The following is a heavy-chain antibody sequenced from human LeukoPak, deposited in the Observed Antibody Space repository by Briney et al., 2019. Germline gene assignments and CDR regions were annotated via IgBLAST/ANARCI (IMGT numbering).Heavy chain of an antibody. J-gene: IGHJ5*02. CDR2: IYHSGST. V-gene: IGHV4-38-2*01. Sequence: SETLSLTCAVSGYSISSGYYWGWIRQPPGKGLEWIGSIYHSGSTYYNPSLKSRVTISVDTSKNQFSLKLSSVTAAVTAVYYCARLYDFWSGFGFDPWGQGTLVTVSS. CDR3: ARLYDFWSGFGFDP. D-gene: IGHD3-3*01. CDR1: GYSISSGYY.